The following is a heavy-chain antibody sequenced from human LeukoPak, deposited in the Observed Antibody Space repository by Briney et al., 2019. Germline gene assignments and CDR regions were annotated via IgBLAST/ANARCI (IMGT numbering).Heavy chain of an antibody. CDR2: ISYDGSNK. CDR1: GFTFSSYA. V-gene: IGHV3-30*04. D-gene: IGHD5-12*01. CDR3: ETAGQYRFDY. J-gene: IGHJ4*02. Sequence: GGSLRLSCAASGFTFSSYAMHWVRQAPGKGLEWVAVISYDGSNKYYADSVKGRFTISRDNSKNTLYLQMNSLGAEDTAVYYCETAGQYRFDYWGQGTLVTVSS.